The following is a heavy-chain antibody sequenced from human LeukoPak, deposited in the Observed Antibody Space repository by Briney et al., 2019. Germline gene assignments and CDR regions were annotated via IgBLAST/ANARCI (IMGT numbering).Heavy chain of an antibody. V-gene: IGHV3-23*01. CDR3: AKDREYYYDSSGYFHFDY. D-gene: IGHD3-22*01. CDR1: GFTFSSYA. CDR2: ISGSGGST. J-gene: IGHJ4*02. Sequence: PGGSLRLSCAASGFTFSSYAMSWVRQAPGKGLEWVSVISGSGGSTYYADSVKGRFTISRDNSKNTLYLQMNSLRAEDTAVYYCAKDREYYYDSSGYFHFDYWGQGTLVTVSS.